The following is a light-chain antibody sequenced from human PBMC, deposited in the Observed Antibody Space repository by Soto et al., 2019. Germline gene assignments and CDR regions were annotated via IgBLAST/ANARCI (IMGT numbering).Light chain of an antibody. CDR2: GAS. J-gene: IGKJ1*01. Sequence: EIVLTQSPVTLSLSPGERATLSCRASQSVSSSYLAWYQQKPGQAPRLLIYGASSRATGIPDRFSGSGSGTDFTLTISRLEPEDFAVYYCQQYGSSAPTTFGQGTKVDIK. CDR3: QQYGSSAPTT. V-gene: IGKV3-20*01. CDR1: QSVSSSY.